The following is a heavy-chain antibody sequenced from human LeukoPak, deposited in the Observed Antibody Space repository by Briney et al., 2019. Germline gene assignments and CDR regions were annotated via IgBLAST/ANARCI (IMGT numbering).Heavy chain of an antibody. D-gene: IGHD3-16*02. CDR3: ARGRYDYIWGSYREPLFDY. Sequence: PSETLSLPCAVYGGSFSGYYWSWIRQPPGKGLEWIGEINHSGSTNYNSSLRSRVTISVDTSKNQFSLKLSSVTAADTAVYYCARGRYDYIWGSYREPLFDYWGQGTLVTVSS. V-gene: IGHV4-34*01. CDR2: INHSGST. CDR1: GGSFSGYY. J-gene: IGHJ4*02.